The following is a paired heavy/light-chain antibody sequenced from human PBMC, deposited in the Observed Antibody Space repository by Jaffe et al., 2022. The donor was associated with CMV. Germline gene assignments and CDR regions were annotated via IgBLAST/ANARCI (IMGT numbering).Light chain of an antibody. CDR1: SSNIGSNY. CDR2: RNN. J-gene: IGLJ3*02. V-gene: IGLV1-47*01. Sequence: QSVLTQPPSASGTPGQRVTISCSGSSSNIGSNYVYWYQQLPGTAPKLLIYRNNQRPSGVPDRFSGSKSGTSASLAISGLRSEDEADYYCAAWDDSLSGLNWVFGGGTKLTVL. CDR3: AAWDDSLSGLNWV.
Heavy chain of an antibody. V-gene: IGHV3-11*01. Sequence: QVQLVESGGGLVKPGGSLRLSCAASGFTFSDYYMSWIRQAPGKGLEWVSYISSSGSTIYYADSVKGRFTISRDNAKNSLYLQMNSLRAEDTAVYYCARHEGRDGYKIIRPAVDYWGQGTLVTVSS. J-gene: IGHJ4*02. CDR3: ARHEGRDGYKIIRPAVDY. CDR2: ISSSGSTI. CDR1: GFTFSDYY. D-gene: IGHD5-12*01.